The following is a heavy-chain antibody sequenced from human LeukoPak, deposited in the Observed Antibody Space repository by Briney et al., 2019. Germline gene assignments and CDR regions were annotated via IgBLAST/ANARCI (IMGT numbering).Heavy chain of an antibody. V-gene: IGHV3-33*01. CDR2: IWNDGSYK. D-gene: IGHD6-19*01. Sequence: GGSLRLSCVASGFTFSSYGMHWVRQAPGKGLAWLANIWNDGSYKYYGDSVKGRFTISRDNSKNTLYLQMNSPRAEDTAIYYCARVLAWGTGWWENAFDIWGQGTTVTVSS. CDR3: ARVLAWGTGWWENAFDI. J-gene: IGHJ3*02. CDR1: GFTFSSYG.